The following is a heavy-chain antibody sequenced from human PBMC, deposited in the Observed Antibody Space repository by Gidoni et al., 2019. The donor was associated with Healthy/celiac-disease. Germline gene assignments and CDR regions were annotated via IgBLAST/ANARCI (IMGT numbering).Heavy chain of an antibody. V-gene: IGHV3-30*01. CDR1: GFTFSNYA. CDR2: ISYDGSNK. CDR3: ARELVVAGTYYFDY. Sequence: QVQLVESGGGVVQPGRSLRLSCAASGFTFSNYAMHWVRQAPGKGLEWVAVISYDGSNKYYADSVKGRFTISRDNSKNTLYLQMNSLRAEDTAVYYCARELVVAGTYYFDYWGQGTLVTVSS. D-gene: IGHD6-19*01. J-gene: IGHJ4*02.